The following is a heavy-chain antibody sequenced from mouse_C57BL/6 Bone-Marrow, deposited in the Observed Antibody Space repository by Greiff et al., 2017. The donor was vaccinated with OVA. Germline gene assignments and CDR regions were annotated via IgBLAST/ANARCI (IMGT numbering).Heavy chain of an antibody. CDR2: IYPRSGNT. V-gene: IGHV1-81*01. D-gene: IGHD4-1*01. Sequence: VKLKQSGAELARPGASVKLSCKASGYTFTSYGISWVKQRTGQGLEWIGEIYPRSGNTYYNEKFKGKATLTADKSSSTAYMELRSLTSEDSAVYFCAREEENWAMDYWGQGTSVTVSS. CDR3: AREEENWAMDY. J-gene: IGHJ4*01. CDR1: GYTFTSYG.